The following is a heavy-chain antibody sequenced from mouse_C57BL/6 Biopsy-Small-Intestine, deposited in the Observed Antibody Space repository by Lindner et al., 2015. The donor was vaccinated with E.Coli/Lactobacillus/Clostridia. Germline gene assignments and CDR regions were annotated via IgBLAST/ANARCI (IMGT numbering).Heavy chain of an antibody. D-gene: IGHD2-5*01. CDR3: ARRDYSIYYFDY. CDR2: INPNNGGT. V-gene: IGHV1-22*01. J-gene: IGHJ2*01. CDR1: GYTFTDYN. Sequence: VQLQESGPELVKPGASVKVSCKASGYTFTDYNMHWVKQSHGKSLEWIGYINPNNGGTSYNQEFKGKATFTADTSSNTAYMQLSSLTTGDSAIYYCARRDYSIYYFDYWGQGTTLTVSS.